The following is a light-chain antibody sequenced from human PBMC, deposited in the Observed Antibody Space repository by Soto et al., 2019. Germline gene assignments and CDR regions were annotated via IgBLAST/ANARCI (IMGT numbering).Light chain of an antibody. CDR1: QSITTF. CDR3: QQSYITPWT. J-gene: IGKJ1*01. V-gene: IGKV1-39*01. Sequence: DIQMTQSPSSLSASGGDRVTITCRASQSITTFLNWYQQKPRKAPNLLIYAASSLQSGVPSRFSGSGSGTDFTLTIRSLQPEDFATYYCQQSYITPWTFGQGTKVEIK. CDR2: AAS.